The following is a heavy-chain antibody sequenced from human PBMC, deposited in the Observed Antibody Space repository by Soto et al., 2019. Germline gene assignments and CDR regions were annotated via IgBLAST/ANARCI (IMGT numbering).Heavy chain of an antibody. CDR2: VYWDDDK. J-gene: IGHJ4*02. D-gene: IGHD6-6*01. CDR3: AHTRYSISSFDY. CDR1: GFSLTTDDVG. V-gene: IGHV2-5*02. Sequence: QITLKESGPPLVKPTQTLTLTCTFSGFSLTTDDVGVGWIRQFPGKALDWLAVVYWDDDKRYSPSLKSRLTIPKDTYKNQVFLTMSNMDPVDTATYYCAHTRYSISSFDYWGQGTLVTVSS.